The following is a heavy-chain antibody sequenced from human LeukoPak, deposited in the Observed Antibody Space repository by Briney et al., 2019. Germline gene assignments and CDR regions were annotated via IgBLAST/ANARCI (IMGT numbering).Heavy chain of an antibody. D-gene: IGHD6-19*01. Sequence: SETLSLTCAVYGGSFSGYYWSWIRQPPGKGLEWIGEINHSGSTNYNPSLKSRVTISVDRSKNQFSLKLSSVTAADTAVYYCARHSSGWYGPFDYWGQGTLVTVSS. CDR2: INHSGST. J-gene: IGHJ4*02. V-gene: IGHV4-34*01. CDR3: ARHSSGWYGPFDY. CDR1: GGSFSGYY.